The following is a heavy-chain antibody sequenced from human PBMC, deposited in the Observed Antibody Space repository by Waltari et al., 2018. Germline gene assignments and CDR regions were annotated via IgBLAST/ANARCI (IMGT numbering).Heavy chain of an antibody. Sequence: QVQLVQTGAEVKKPGASVKVSCKASGYTFTSYGISQVRQAPGQGLKWMGWISAYNGNTNYAQKLQGRVTMTTDTSTSTAYMELRSLRSDDTAVYYCARAPDFWSGYAQADKIWFDPWGQGTLVTVSS. J-gene: IGHJ5*02. V-gene: IGHV1-18*01. CDR1: GYTFTSYG. CDR2: ISAYNGNT. CDR3: ARAPDFWSGYAQADKIWFDP. D-gene: IGHD3-3*01.